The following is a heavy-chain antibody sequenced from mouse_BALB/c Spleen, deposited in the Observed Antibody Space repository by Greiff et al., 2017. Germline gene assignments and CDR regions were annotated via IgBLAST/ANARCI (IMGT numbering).Heavy chain of an antibody. D-gene: IGHD1-1*01. CDR1: GYTFTDYN. V-gene: IGHV1-18*01. J-gene: IGHJ4*01. CDR2: INPNNGGT. CDR3: ARDYGSRNYYAMDY. Sequence: EVKLMESGPELVKPGASVKIPCKASGYTFTDYNMDWVKQSHGKSLEWIGDINPNNGGTIYNQKFKGKATLTVDKSSSTAYMELRSLTSEDTAVYYCARDYGSRNYYAMDYWGQGTSVTVSS.